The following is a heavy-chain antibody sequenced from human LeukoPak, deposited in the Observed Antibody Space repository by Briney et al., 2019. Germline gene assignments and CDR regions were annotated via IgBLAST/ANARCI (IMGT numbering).Heavy chain of an antibody. CDR2: IYYNGDT. Sequence: PSETLSLTCTVSSGSISSTTYYWAWIRQPPGKGLEWIGSIYYNGDTYYNPSLKSRVVISADTSKNQFSLKLTSVTAADTAVYYCARVGGAMVSPFDYWGQGTLVTVSS. J-gene: IGHJ4*02. V-gene: IGHV4-39*07. CDR3: ARVGGAMVSPFDY. D-gene: IGHD1-26*01. CDR1: SGSISSTTYY.